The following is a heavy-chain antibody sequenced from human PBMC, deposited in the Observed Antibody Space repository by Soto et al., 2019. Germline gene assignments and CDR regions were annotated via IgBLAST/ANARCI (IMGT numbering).Heavy chain of an antibody. J-gene: IGHJ4*01. Sequence: ASVKGSCKASGYIFTNYAIHWVRQAPGQRPEWMGWIDTGNGNTKYSLKFQGKVTISRDTFARTAYMELSSLTSEDTAVYYCARDAHWHPCGVEAQQDDYFGLWGRRSLVTVSS. CDR2: IDTGNGNT. CDR3: ARDAHWHPCGVEAQQDDYFGL. V-gene: IGHV1-3*04. CDR1: GYIFTNYA. D-gene: IGHD2-8*02.